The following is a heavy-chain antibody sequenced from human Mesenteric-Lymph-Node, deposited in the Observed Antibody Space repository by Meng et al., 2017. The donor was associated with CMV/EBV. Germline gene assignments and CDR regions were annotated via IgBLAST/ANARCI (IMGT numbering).Heavy chain of an antibody. Sequence: SINSGSGGGGWPRRPGKGLEWIGEISQSGSTNYNPSLKSRVTISVDKSKNQFSLKLSSVTVADTAVYYCARRDIAAAGTTLYWYFDLWGRGTLVTVSS. J-gene: IGHJ2*01. CDR3: ARRDIAAAGTTLYWYFDL. D-gene: IGHD6-13*01. V-gene: IGHV4-4*02. CDR2: ISQSGST. CDR1: SINSGSG.